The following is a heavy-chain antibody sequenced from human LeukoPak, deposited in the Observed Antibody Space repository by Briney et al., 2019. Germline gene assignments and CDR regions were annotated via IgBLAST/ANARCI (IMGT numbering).Heavy chain of an antibody. CDR3: AKSGGWNYFDY. D-gene: IGHD6-19*01. Sequence: GGSLKLFCAASGFTFSSYAMSWVRQAPGKGLEWVSAISGSGGSTYYADSVKGRFTISRDNSKNTLYLQMNSLRAEDTAVYYCAKSGGWNYFDYWGQGTLVTVSS. V-gene: IGHV3-23*01. CDR1: GFTFSSYA. J-gene: IGHJ4*02. CDR2: ISGSGGST.